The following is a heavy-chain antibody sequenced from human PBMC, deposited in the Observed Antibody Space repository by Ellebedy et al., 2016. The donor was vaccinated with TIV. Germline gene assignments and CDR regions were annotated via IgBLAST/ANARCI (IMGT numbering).Heavy chain of an antibody. Sequence: PGGSLTLSCTVSGFTFSDYSINWVRQAPGKGPEWISSTRTGSYYAYYADSVNGRFTISRDNAKDSLYLQMNSLRAEGTAVYYCTRDGPVLRWLGEEYQYYHAMDVWGRGTTVTVSS. J-gene: IGHJ6*02. CDR2: TRTGSYYA. D-gene: IGHD3-10*01. V-gene: IGHV3-21*01. CDR3: TRDGPVLRWLGEEYQYYHAMDV. CDR1: GFTFSDYS.